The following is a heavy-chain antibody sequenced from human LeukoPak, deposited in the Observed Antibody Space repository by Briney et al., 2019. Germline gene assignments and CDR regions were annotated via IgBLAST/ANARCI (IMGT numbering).Heavy chain of an antibody. J-gene: IGHJ6*02. D-gene: IGHD2-15*01. CDR3: ARLYCSGGDCPLREYYYGMDV. Sequence: GSSVKVSCKASGGTFSSYGISWVRQAPGQGLEWMGRISPILGIANYAQKFQGRVTITADKSTSTAYMELSSLRSEDTAVYYCARLYCSGGDCPLREYYYGMDVWGQGTTVTVSS. V-gene: IGHV1-69*04. CDR2: ISPILGIA. CDR1: GGTFSSYG.